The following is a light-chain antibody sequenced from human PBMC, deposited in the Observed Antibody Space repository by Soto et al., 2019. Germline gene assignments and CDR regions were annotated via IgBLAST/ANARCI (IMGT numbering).Light chain of an antibody. V-gene: IGKV3-20*01. CDR1: QSVSNNY. J-gene: IGKJ1*01. Sequence: EIVLTQSPGTLSLSPGERATLSCRASQSVSNNYLAWYQQKPGQAPRLLIYGASNRATGIPDRFSGSGSGTDFTLTINRLEPEDFAVYYCQHYGSSRTFGQGTKVDIK. CDR2: GAS. CDR3: QHYGSSRT.